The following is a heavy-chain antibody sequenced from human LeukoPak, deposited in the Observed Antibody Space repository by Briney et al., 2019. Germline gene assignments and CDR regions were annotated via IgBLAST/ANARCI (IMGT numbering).Heavy chain of an antibody. V-gene: IGHV3-23*01. CDR3: QVRDTSYYDILTGYFSPPFDY. Sequence: PGGSLRLSCTVSGFTFSNYAMNWVRQAPGKGLEWVSGLSGSGVRTDYADSVKGRFTVSRDISKDTLYLQMNDLRAEDTAVYYCQVRDTSYYDILTGYFSPPFDYWGQGTLVTVSS. D-gene: IGHD3-9*01. CDR2: LSGSGVRT. J-gene: IGHJ4*02. CDR1: GFTFSNYA.